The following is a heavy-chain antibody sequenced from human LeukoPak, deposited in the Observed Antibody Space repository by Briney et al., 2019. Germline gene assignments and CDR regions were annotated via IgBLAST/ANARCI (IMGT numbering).Heavy chain of an antibody. J-gene: IGHJ4*02. CDR1: GYSFTSYW. Sequence: GESLKISCKGSGYSFTSYWIGWVRQMPGKGLEWMGIIYPGDSDTRNSPSFQGQVTISADKSISTANLQWSSLKASDTAVYYCARDHPSYYDFWSGLPFDYWGQGTLVTVSS. V-gene: IGHV5-51*01. CDR3: ARDHPSYYDFWSGLPFDY. D-gene: IGHD3-3*01. CDR2: IYPGDSDT.